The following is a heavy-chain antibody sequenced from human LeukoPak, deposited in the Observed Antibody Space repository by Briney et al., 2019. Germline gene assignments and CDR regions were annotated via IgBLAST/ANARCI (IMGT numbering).Heavy chain of an antibody. J-gene: IGHJ4*02. D-gene: IGHD2-15*01. Sequence: GASVKVSCKASGYTFTGYYMHWVRQAPGQGLEWMGWINPNSGGTNYAQKFQGRVTMARDTSISTAYMELSRLRSDDTAVYYCAREVVVVAGTDYWGQGTLVTVSS. CDR3: AREVVVVAGTDY. V-gene: IGHV1-2*02. CDR2: INPNSGGT. CDR1: GYTFTGYY.